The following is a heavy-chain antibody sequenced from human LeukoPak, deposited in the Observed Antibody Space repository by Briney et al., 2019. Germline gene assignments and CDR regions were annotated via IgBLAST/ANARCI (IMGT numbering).Heavy chain of an antibody. J-gene: IGHJ4*02. CDR1: GGSISSSSYY. CDR3: ARQNDILTGLDY. V-gene: IGHV4-39*01. D-gene: IGHD3-9*01. CDR2: IYYSGST. Sequence: PSETLSLTCTVSGGSISSSSYYWGWIRQPPGKGLEWIGSIYYSGSTYYNPSLKSRVTISVHTSKNQFSLKLSSVTAADTAVYYCARQNDILTGLDYWGQGTLVTVSS.